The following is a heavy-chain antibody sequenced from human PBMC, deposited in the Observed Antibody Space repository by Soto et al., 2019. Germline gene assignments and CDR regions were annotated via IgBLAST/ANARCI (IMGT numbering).Heavy chain of an antibody. V-gene: IGHV3-30-3*01. J-gene: IGHJ6*02. D-gene: IGHD6-6*01. CDR1: FSFSTYN. CDR2: VSSDGNNK. Sequence: GGSLRLSCAGFSFSTYNVHWVRQAPGKGLEWVAVVSSDGNNKYYADSVKGRFTISRDNSKNTVYLQMNSLRGEDTARYYCARAASITCQPHACYYFGMDVWGLGTKVTVSS. CDR3: ARAASITCQPHACYYFGMDV.